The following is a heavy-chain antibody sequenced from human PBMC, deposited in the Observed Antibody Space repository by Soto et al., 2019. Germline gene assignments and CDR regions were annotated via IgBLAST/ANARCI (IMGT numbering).Heavy chain of an antibody. D-gene: IGHD2-2*01. J-gene: IGHJ6*02. CDR1: GGTFSRYR. V-gene: IGHV1-69*15. CDR2: IIPIFGIA. Sequence: QVQLVQSGAEVKKPGSSVKVSCKASGGTFSRYRITWVRQAPGHGLEWIGRIIPIFGIASYAQKFQGRGTITADESTSTAYMELSSLRSDDTAVYYCAREDRDRETGLVPAAIDGMDVWGQGTTVTVSS. CDR3: AREDRDRETGLVPAAIDGMDV.